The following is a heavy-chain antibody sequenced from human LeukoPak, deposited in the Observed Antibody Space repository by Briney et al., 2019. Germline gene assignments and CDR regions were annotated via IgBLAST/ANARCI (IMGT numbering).Heavy chain of an antibody. CDR1: AGSLSSYY. D-gene: IGHD3-10*01. Sequence: PSQTLSLTCTVAAGSLSSYYCSWIRQPARKGLEWIGRIYTIVSTNYNPSLKSRVTMSVDTSKNQFSLKLSSVTAADTAVYYCARVALWFGELTHYFDYWGQGTLVTVSS. CDR3: ARVALWFGELTHYFDY. J-gene: IGHJ4*02. V-gene: IGHV4-4*07. CDR2: IYTIVST.